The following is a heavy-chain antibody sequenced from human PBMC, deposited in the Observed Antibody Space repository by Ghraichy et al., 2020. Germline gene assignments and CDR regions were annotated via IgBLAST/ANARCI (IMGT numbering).Heavy chain of an antibody. V-gene: IGHV1-2*02. CDR3: TLLPPTDSWFDP. D-gene: IGHD2/OR15-2a*01. CDR1: GYTFTGYF. CDR2: IHPNNGDT. Sequence: ASAKVSCKASGYTFTGYFIHWVRQAPGQGLEWLGKIHPNNGDTKYAQKFQGRVTMTRDTSMNTAYLDLSGLTSDDTAVYYFTLLPPTDSWFDPWGQGTLVTVTS. J-gene: IGHJ5*02.